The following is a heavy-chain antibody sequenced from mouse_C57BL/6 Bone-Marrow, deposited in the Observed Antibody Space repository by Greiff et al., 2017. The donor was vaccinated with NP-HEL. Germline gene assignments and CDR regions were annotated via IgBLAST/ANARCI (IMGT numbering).Heavy chain of an antibody. V-gene: IGHV1-81*01. J-gene: IGHJ1*03. D-gene: IGHD1-1*01. CDR3: ARLGPDYYGSSYWYFDV. CDR1: GYTFTSYG. Sequence: QVQLKQSGAELARPGASVKLSCKASGYTFTSYGISWVKQRTGQGLEWIGEIYPRSGNTYYNEKFKGKATLTADKSSSTAYMELRSLTSEDSAVYFCARLGPDYYGSSYWYFDVWGTGTTVTVSS. CDR2: IYPRSGNT.